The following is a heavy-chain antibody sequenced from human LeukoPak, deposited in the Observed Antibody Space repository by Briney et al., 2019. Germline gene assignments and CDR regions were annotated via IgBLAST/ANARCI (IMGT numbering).Heavy chain of an antibody. CDR3: ARLYDSSGYYERDFDY. CDR2: ITPILGIA. CDR1: GGTFTSYA. D-gene: IGHD3-22*01. Sequence: VASLKVSCKPSGGTFTSYAITWVRQAPGQGLEWMGRITPILGIANYAKKLQGRVTITADKSTSTAYMKLSSLRSEDTAVYYCARLYDSSGYYERDFDYWGQGTLVTVSS. J-gene: IGHJ4*02. V-gene: IGHV1-69*04.